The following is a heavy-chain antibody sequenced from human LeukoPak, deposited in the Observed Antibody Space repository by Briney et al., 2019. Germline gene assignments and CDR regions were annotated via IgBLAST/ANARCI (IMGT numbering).Heavy chain of an antibody. CDR1: GFTFSSYA. V-gene: IGHV3-23*01. CDR2: ISGSGGST. D-gene: IGHD7-27*01. CDR3: ARHLGVDY. Sequence: GGSLRLSCAASGFTFSSYAMSWVRQAPGKGLEWVSAISGSGGSTYYADSVRGRFTISRDNSKNTLYLQMNSLRAGDTAVYCCARHLGVDYWGQGTLVTVSS. J-gene: IGHJ4*02.